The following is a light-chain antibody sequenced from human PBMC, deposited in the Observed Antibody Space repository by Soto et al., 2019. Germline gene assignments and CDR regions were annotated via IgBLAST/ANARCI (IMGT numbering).Light chain of an antibody. CDR2: DAS. Sequence: EIVLTKSPATLSLSPGERATLSCRASRSVSSYLAWYQQKPGQAPRLLIYDASNRATGIPARFSGSGSGTDFTLTISSLEPEDFAVYYCQQRSNWPPRVTFGQGTRLEIK. CDR3: QQRSNWPPRVT. J-gene: IGKJ5*01. CDR1: RSVSSY. V-gene: IGKV3-11*01.